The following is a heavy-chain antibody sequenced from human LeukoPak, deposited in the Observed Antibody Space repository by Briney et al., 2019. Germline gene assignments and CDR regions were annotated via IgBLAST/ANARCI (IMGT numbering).Heavy chain of an antibody. CDR3: ASSGNYRFHH. D-gene: IGHD3-22*01. J-gene: IGHJ1*01. CDR2: VSNGYTI. CDR1: GFTFSSYS. V-gene: IGHV3-48*01. Sequence: GGSLRLSCAASGFTFSSYSMNWVRQAPGKGLEWISFVSNGYTIHYADSVKGRFTISRDYAKTSVHLQINSLITEDTAVYYCASSGNYRFHHWGQGTLVTVSS.